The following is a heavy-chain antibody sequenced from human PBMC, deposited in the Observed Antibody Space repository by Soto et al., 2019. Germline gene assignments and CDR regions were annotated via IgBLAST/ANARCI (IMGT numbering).Heavy chain of an antibody. CDR1: GYTLTELS. Sequence: ASVKVSCKVSGYTLTELSMHWVRQAPGKGLEWMGGFDPEDGETIYAQKFQGRVAMTEDTSTDTAYMELSSLRSEDTAVYYCATHPTIQLWFKLDYWGQGTLVTVSS. CDR2: FDPEDGET. V-gene: IGHV1-24*01. D-gene: IGHD5-18*01. CDR3: ATHPTIQLWFKLDY. J-gene: IGHJ4*02.